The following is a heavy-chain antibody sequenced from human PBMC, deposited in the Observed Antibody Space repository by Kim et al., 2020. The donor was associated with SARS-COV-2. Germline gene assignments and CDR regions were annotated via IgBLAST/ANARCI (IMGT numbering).Heavy chain of an antibody. D-gene: IGHD6-19*01. V-gene: IGHV3-43*01. Sequence: SKYDADSVKGRCTISRDNSKISLYLQMNSLRTEDTAVYDCAKDLAVAGTAWGQGTLVTVSS. CDR2: SK. J-gene: IGHJ5*02. CDR3: AKDLAVAGTA.